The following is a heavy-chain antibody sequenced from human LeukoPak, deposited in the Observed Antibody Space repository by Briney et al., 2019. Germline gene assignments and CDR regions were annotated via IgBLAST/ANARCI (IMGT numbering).Heavy chain of an antibody. Sequence: SETLSLTCTVSGGSISSSSYYWGRIRQPPGKGLEWIGNIYYSGSTYYNPSLKSRVTMSVDTSKNQFSLKVSSVTAADTAVYYCARLMRLSGSLTDYWGQGTLVTVSS. V-gene: IGHV4-39*01. CDR1: GGSISSSSYY. J-gene: IGHJ4*02. CDR2: IYYSGST. CDR3: ARLMRLSGSLTDY. D-gene: IGHD3-10*01.